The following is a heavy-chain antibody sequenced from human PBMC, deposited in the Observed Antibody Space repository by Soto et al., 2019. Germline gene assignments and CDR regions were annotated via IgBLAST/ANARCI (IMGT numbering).Heavy chain of an antibody. D-gene: IGHD5-18*01. J-gene: IGHJ5*02. CDR1: GFTFSSYG. Sequence: QVQLVESGGGVVQPGRSLRLSCAASGFTFSSYGMHWVRQAPGKGLEWVAVISYDGSNKYYADSVKGRFTISRDNSKNTLYLQMNSLRAEDTAVYYCAKPFTAMVTDNWFDPWGQETLVTVSS. V-gene: IGHV3-30*18. CDR2: ISYDGSNK. CDR3: AKPFTAMVTDNWFDP.